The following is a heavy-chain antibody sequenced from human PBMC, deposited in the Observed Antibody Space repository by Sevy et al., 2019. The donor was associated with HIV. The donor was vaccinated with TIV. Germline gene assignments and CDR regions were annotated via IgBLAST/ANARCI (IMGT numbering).Heavy chain of an antibody. CDR3: ARVATGTHHNNWFDP. Sequence: SETLSLTCAVSGGSISSGGYSWSWIRQPPGKGLEWIGYIYHSGSTYYNPSLKSRLTISVDRSKNQFSLNLSSVTAADTAVYYCARVATGTHHNNWFDPWGQGTPVTVSS. J-gene: IGHJ5*02. CDR1: GGSISSGGYS. CDR2: IYHSGST. V-gene: IGHV4-30-2*01. D-gene: IGHD1-1*01.